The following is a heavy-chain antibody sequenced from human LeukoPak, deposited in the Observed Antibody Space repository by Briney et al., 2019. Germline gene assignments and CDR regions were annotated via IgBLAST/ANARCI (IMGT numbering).Heavy chain of an antibody. CDR3: AKASTKYDILTGYNWFDP. V-gene: IGHV3-11*04. CDR2: ISSSGSTI. CDR1: GFTFSDYY. D-gene: IGHD3-9*01. J-gene: IGHJ5*02. Sequence: GGSLRLSCAASGFTFSDYYMSWIRQAPGKGLEWVSYISSSGSTIYYADSVKGRFTISRDNAKNSLYLQMNSLRAEGTAVYYCAKASTKYDILTGYNWFDPWGQGTLVTVSS.